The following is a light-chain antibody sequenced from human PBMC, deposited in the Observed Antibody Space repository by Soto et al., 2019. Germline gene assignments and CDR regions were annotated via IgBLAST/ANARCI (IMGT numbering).Light chain of an antibody. Sequence: DMVLTQSPGTLSLSPGERATLSCRASQSVSDNQLAWYQQKPAQAPRLLIYGASFRATGIPDRFSGSGSGTDFILSISRLEPEDFAVYYCQQYSSSPRTFGPGTKVDIK. CDR2: GAS. J-gene: IGKJ1*01. V-gene: IGKV3-20*01. CDR1: QSVSDNQ. CDR3: QQYSSSPRT.